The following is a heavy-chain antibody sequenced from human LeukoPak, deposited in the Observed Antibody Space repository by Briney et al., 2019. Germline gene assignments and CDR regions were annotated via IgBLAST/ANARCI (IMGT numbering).Heavy chain of an antibody. Sequence: SQTLSLTCTVSGGSISSGSYYWSWIRQPAGKGLEWIGRIYTSGSTNYNPSLKSRVTISVDTSKNQFSLKLSSVTAADTAVYYCATIPFRDYGDYLEYWGQGTLVTVSS. D-gene: IGHD4-17*01. CDR1: GGSISSGSYY. J-gene: IGHJ4*02. CDR3: ATIPFRDYGDYLEY. V-gene: IGHV4-61*02. CDR2: IYTSGST.